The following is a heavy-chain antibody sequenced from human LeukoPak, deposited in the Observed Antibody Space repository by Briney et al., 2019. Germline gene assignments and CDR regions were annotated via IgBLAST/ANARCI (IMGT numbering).Heavy chain of an antibody. CDR1: GFTFSSYW. CDR2: IKQEGSEK. CDR3: ARDGQGLGSGGRGGNWFDP. Sequence: GSLRLSCAASGFTFSSYWMSWVRQAPGKGLEGVANIKQEGSEKYYVDSVKGRFTISRDNAKNSLYLQINSLRAEDTAVYYCARDGQGLGSGGRGGNWFDPWGQGTLVTVSS. J-gene: IGHJ5*02. V-gene: IGHV3-7*01. D-gene: IGHD6-19*01.